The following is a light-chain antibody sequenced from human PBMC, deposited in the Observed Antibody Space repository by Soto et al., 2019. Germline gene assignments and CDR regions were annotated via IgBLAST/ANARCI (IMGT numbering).Light chain of an antibody. Sequence: EIVLTQSPGTLSLSPGERATLSCRASQSVSSSNLAWYQQKPGQAPRLLIYGTSNRATGVPDRFSGSGSGTDFTLTISRLEPEEFAVYYCQQYGSSPRTFGQGTKVEIK. CDR3: QQYGSSPRT. V-gene: IGKV3-20*01. CDR2: GTS. J-gene: IGKJ1*01. CDR1: QSVSSSN.